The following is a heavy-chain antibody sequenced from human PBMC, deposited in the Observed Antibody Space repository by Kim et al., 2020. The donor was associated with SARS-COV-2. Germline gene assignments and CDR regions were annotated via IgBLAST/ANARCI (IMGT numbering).Heavy chain of an antibody. CDR3: ARYSSSRPLTAGGRSTSLIDY. D-gene: IGHD6-13*01. J-gene: IGHJ4*02. CDR2: ISSSSSYI. Sequence: GGSLRLSCAASGFTFSSYSMNWVRQAPGKGLEWVSSISSSSSYIYYADSVKGRFTISRDNAKNSLYLQMNSLRAEDTAVYYCARYSSSRPLTAGGRSTSLIDYWGQGTLVTVSS. CDR1: GFTFSSYS. V-gene: IGHV3-21*04.